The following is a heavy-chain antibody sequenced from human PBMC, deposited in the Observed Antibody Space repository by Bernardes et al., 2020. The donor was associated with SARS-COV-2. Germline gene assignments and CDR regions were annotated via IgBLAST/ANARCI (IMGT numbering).Heavy chain of an antibody. D-gene: IGHD6-6*01. V-gene: IGHV3-23*01. CDR1: GFTFSSYA. CDR2: ISFIGGST. Sequence: GGSLRLSCAASGFTFSSYAMSWVRQAPGKGLEWVSAISFIGGSTYYADSVKGRFTISRDNSKNTLYLQMNSLRAEDMAVYYCAKERLYSRSSSFDYWGQGTLVTVSS. J-gene: IGHJ4*02. CDR3: AKERLYSRSSSFDY.